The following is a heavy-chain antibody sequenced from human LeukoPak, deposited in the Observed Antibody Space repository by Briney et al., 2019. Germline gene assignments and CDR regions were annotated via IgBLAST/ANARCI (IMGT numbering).Heavy chain of an antibody. Sequence: GGSLRLSCAASGFTFSSYAMHWVRQAPGKGLEWVAVISYDGSNKYYADSVKGRFTISRDNSKNTLYLQMNGLRAEDTAVYYCAREGNSVLLWFGELLPNWFDPWGQGTLVTVSS. J-gene: IGHJ5*02. V-gene: IGHV3-30*04. D-gene: IGHD3-10*01. CDR3: AREGNSVLLWFGELLPNWFDP. CDR1: GFTFSSYA. CDR2: ISYDGSNK.